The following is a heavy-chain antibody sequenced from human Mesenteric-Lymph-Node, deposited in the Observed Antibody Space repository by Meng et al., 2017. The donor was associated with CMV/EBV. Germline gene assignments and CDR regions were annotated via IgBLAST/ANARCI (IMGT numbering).Heavy chain of an antibody. CDR2: IKNDGGDNEK. J-gene: IGHJ6*02. V-gene: IGHV3-30*02. CDR1: GFSFATYN. CDR3: AKDFKGHFSMDV. Sequence: GESLKISCAASGFSFATYNIHWVRQAPGKGLEWVTIIKNDGGDNEKYYADSVKGRFTISGDNSKNMVYLQMDSLKPEDTAVYYCAKDFKGHFSMDVWGQGTTVTVSS. D-gene: IGHD5-12*01.